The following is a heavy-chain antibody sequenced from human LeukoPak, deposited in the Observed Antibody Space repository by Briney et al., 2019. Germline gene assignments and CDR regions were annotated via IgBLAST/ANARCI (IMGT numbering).Heavy chain of an antibody. Sequence: GGSLRLSCAASGFTFSNYAMSWVRQAPGKGLEWVSYISSSSSTIYYADSVKGRFTISRDNSKNTLYLQTNSLRAEDTAVYYCARYYRLDYWGQGTLVTVSS. CDR2: ISSSSSTI. D-gene: IGHD3-10*01. V-gene: IGHV3-48*01. CDR3: ARYYRLDY. CDR1: GFTFSNYA. J-gene: IGHJ4*02.